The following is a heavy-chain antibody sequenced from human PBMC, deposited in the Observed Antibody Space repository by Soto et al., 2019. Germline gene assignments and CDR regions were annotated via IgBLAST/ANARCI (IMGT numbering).Heavy chain of an antibody. V-gene: IGHV3-30-3*01. D-gene: IGHD3-22*01. Sequence: QVQLVESGGGVVQPGRSLRLSCAASGFTFSTYAMHWVRQAPGKGMEWVAVISYDGSNKYYADSVKGRFTISREASKNTLYLQMNSLRAEDTTVYYCARGGPYYYDSSDWGAFHNWGQGTMVTVSS. CDR3: ARGGPYYYDSSDWGAFHN. CDR2: ISYDGSNK. J-gene: IGHJ3*02. CDR1: GFTFSTYA.